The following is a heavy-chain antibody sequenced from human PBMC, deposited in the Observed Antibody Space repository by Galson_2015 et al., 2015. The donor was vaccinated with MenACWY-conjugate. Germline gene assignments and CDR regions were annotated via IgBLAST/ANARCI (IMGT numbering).Heavy chain of an antibody. CDR1: YY. CDR2: IYYSGST. D-gene: IGHD6-13*01. J-gene: IGHJ3*02. CDR3: ARGVGRGSSWYMDAFDI. V-gene: IGHV4-59*01. Sequence: YYWSWIRQPPGKGLEWLGYIYYSGSTNYNPSLKSRVTISVDTSKNQFSLKLSSVTAADTAVYYCARGVGRGSSWYMDAFDIWGQGTMVTVSS.